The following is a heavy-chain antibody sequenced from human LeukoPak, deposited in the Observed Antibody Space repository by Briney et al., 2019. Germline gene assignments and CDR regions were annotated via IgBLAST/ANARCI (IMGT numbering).Heavy chain of an antibody. CDR2: ISSSSSTI. Sequence: PGGSLRLSCAASGFTFSSYSMNWVRQAPGKGLEWVSYISSSSSTIYYADSVKGRFTISRDNAKNSLYLQMNSLRAEDTAVYYCARSPPTYCSSTSCYPVGRSSNWFDPWGQGTLVTVSS. V-gene: IGHV3-48*01. J-gene: IGHJ5*02. CDR3: ARSPPTYCSSTSCYPVGRSSNWFDP. D-gene: IGHD2-2*01. CDR1: GFTFSSYS.